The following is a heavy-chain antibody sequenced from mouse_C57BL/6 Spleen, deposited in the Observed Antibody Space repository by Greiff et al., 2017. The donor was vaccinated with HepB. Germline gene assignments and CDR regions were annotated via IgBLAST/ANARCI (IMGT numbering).Heavy chain of an antibody. V-gene: IGHV1-39*01. CDR2: INPNYGTT. CDR3: ASYKTRRGSIYWYFDV. CDR1: GYSFTDYN. D-gene: IGHD1-1*01. Sequence: VQLQQSGPELVKPGASVKISCKASGYSFTDYNMNWVKQSNGKSLEWIGVINPNYGTTSYNQKFKGKATLTVDQSSSTAYMQLNSLTSEDSAVYYCASYKTRRGSIYWYFDVWGKGTTVTVSS. J-gene: IGHJ1*03.